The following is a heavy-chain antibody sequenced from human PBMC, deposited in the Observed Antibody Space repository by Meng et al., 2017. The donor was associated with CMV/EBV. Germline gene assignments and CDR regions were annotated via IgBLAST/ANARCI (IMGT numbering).Heavy chain of an antibody. J-gene: IGHJ4*02. V-gene: IGHV4-59*11. Sequence: VQLQQSGPGLVTPSETLSLTCRVSGVSMRTQYWSWVRQTPGKGLEWIDSIHYTGRADYSPSLKRRLTISVDTSDSQLSLKLSSVTPADTAMYYCAERGGGYWGQGILVTVSS. CDR3: AERGGGY. D-gene: IGHD1-1*01. CDR2: IHYTGRA. CDR1: GVSMRTQY.